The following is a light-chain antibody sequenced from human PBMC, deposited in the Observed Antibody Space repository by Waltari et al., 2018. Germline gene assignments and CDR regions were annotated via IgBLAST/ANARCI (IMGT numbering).Light chain of an antibody. J-gene: IGLJ2*01. CDR3: QTWDPDTVV. CDR1: SEHSAYA. CDR2: IDGVGGH. Sequence: QLAVTQSPSASASLGASVKLTRTLSSEHSAYAIAWHQHQPEKGPRFLMKIDGVGGHTKGDGLPDRFSGFSSGAERYLTISSLQYEDEAAYYCQTWDPDTVVFGGGTKLTV. V-gene: IGLV4-69*01.